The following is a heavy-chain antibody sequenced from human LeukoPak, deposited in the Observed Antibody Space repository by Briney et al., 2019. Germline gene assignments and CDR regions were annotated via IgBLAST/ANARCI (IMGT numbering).Heavy chain of an antibody. V-gene: IGHV1-18*01. J-gene: IGHJ4*02. Sequence: ASAKVSCKVSGYTLTELSMHWVRQAPGQGLEWMGWISTYNGYTNYAQNLQGRVTMTTDTSASTVYLELRSLRSDDTAVYYCARTPPPTIVGAHYFDYWGQGTLVTVSS. D-gene: IGHD1-26*01. CDR3: ARTPPPTIVGAHYFDY. CDR1: GYTLTELS. CDR2: ISTYNGYT.